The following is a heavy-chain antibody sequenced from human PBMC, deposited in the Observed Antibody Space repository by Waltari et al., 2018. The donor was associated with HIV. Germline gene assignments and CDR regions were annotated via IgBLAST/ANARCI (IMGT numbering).Heavy chain of an antibody. CDR3: ARDRRYSGYDFDF. J-gene: IGHJ4*02. Sequence: VQLVQSGAEVKKPGSSMKVSCKASRGTFSSYAISWVRQAPGQGLEWMGGIIPGFGTPKYAQKFQGRVTITADESTDTAFLGLSNLKFEDTAVYYCARDRRYSGYDFDFWGQGTLVTVSS. CDR2: IIPGFGTP. CDR1: RGTFSSYA. D-gene: IGHD5-12*01. V-gene: IGHV1-69*01.